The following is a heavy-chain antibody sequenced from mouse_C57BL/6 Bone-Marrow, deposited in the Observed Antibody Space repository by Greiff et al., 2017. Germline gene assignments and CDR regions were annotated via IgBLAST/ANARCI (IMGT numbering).Heavy chain of an antibody. CDR3: ARYCVYGSSYYFDY. CDR2: IYPGSGST. D-gene: IGHD1-1*01. J-gene: IGHJ2*01. V-gene: IGHV1-55*01. Sequence: VQLQQPGAELVKPGASVKLSCKASGYTFTSYWIHWVTQRPGQGLEWIGDIYPGSGSTNYNEKFKSKATLTVDTSSSTAYMQLSSLTSEDSAVYYGARYCVYGSSYYFDYWGQGTTLTVSA. CDR1: GYTFTSYW.